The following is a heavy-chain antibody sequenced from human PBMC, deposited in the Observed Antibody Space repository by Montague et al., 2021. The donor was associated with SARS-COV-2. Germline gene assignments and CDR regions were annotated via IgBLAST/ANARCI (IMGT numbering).Heavy chain of an antibody. CDR1: GFNLSTYA. Sequence: SLRLSCAASGFNLSTYAMYWVRQAPGKGLEWVALICSDGSNKYYXDSVKGRFTISRDNSKNMLYLQMNSLRAEDTALYCCARDQFGSGWYGYYGMDVWGQGTTVTVSS. CDR2: ICSDGSNK. D-gene: IGHD6-13*01. CDR3: ARDQFGSGWYGYYGMDV. V-gene: IGHV3-33*07. J-gene: IGHJ6*02.